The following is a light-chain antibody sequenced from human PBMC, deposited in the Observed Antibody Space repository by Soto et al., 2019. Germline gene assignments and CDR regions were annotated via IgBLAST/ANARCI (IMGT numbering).Light chain of an antibody. CDR2: LGS. V-gene: IGKV2-28*01. J-gene: IGKJ2*01. CDR3: MQALQTPLYA. Sequence: DIVMTQSPLSLPVTPGEPASISCRSSQSLLHRNGYNYLDWYLQRPGQSPQLLIYLGSNRASGVPDRFSGCGAGTDFTLKISRVESEDVGVYYCMQALQTPLYAFGQGTRLEIK. CDR1: QSLLHRNGYNY.